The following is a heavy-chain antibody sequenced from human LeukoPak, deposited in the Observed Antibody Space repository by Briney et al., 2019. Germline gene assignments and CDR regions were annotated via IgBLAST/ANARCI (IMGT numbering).Heavy chain of an antibody. D-gene: IGHD4-17*01. V-gene: IGHV1-2*02. CDR1: GYTFTGYY. CDR2: IDPNSGDT. J-gene: IGHJ3*02. Sequence: ASVKVSCKASGYTFTGYYMHWVRQAPGQGLEWMGWIDPNSGDTNYAQKFQGRVTMTRDTSISTAYMELSRLRSDDTAVYYCASAVTKVWAFDIWGQGTMVTVSS. CDR3: ASAVTKVWAFDI.